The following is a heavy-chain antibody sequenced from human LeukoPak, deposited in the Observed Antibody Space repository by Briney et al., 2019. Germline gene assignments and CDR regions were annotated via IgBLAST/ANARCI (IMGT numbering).Heavy chain of an antibody. J-gene: IGHJ6*03. V-gene: IGHV4-59*11. Sequence: SATLSLTCTVSGGSITSHYWIWIRQSPEKGLEWIGDISSSGSTGYNPSLRGRVTISVDTSTNRFFLSLSSVTAADTAVYYCARGAPRDFYALFYMDIWGKGTTVTVSS. CDR2: ISSSGST. CDR1: GGSITSHY. CDR3: ARGAPRDFYALFYMDI. D-gene: IGHD5/OR15-5a*01.